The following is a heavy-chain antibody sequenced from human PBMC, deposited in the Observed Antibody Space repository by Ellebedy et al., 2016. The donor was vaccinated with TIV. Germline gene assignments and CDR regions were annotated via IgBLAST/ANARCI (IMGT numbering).Heavy chain of an antibody. CDR2: ISSSSSYI. Sequence: GGSLRPSXAASGFTFSSYSMNWVRQAPGKGLEWVSSISSSSSYIYYADSVKGRFTISRDNAKNSLYLQMNSLRAEDTAVYYCARDLGPWRDYYYYGMDVWGQGTTVTVSS. CDR3: ARDLGPWRDYYYYGMDV. CDR1: GFTFSSYS. J-gene: IGHJ6*02. D-gene: IGHD3-16*01. V-gene: IGHV3-21*01.